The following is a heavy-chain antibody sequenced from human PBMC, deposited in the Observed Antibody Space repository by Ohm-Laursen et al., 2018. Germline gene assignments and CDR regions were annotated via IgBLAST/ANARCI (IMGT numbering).Heavy chain of an antibody. V-gene: IGHV4-59*11. J-gene: IGHJ1*01. CDR3: ARGSNEYGGLYFPH. CDR1: GGSFTGHY. CDR2: ISYTGYT. Sequence: SDTLSLTCTVSGGSFTGHYWSWIRQPPGKGLEWIGHISYTGYTSYKSSLKSRVTISLDTSRKHFSLRLTSLAAADTAVYYCARGSNEYGGLYFPHWGQGTLVTGSS. D-gene: IGHD4-23*01.